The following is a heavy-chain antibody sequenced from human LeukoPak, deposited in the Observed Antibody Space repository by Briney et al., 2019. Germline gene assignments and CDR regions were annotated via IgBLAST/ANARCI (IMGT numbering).Heavy chain of an antibody. Sequence: GGSLRLSCAASGFTFSSYDMHWVRQAPGKGLEWVAVMSFDGSNKYYADSVKGRFTISRDNSKNTLYLQMNRLRAEDTAVYFCARGRGSRSYYMDVWGKGTTVTVSS. CDR2: MSFDGSNK. CDR3: ARGRGSRSYYMDV. J-gene: IGHJ6*03. CDR1: GFTFSSYD. D-gene: IGHD3-10*01. V-gene: IGHV3-30*01.